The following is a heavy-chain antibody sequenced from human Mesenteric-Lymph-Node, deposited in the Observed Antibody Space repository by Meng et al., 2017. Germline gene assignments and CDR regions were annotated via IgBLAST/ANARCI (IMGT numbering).Heavy chain of an antibody. CDR3: ARGGDYGDYFWFDP. CDR2: IIPIFGTA. D-gene: IGHD4-17*01. CDR1: GGTFSSYA. V-gene: IGHV1-69*06. J-gene: IGHJ5*02. Sequence: SVNVSCKASGGTFSSYAISWVRQAPGQGLEWMGGIIPIFGTANYAQKFQGRVTITADKSTSTAYMELSSLRSEDTAVYYCARGGDYGDYFWFDPWGQGTRVTVSS.